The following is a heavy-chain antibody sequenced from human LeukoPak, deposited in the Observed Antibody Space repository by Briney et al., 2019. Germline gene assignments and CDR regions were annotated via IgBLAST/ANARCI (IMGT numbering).Heavy chain of an antibody. V-gene: IGHV4-31*03. CDR1: DGSINSDGYY. J-gene: IGHJ4*02. Sequence: SQTLSLTCTVSDGSINSDGYYWSWVRQLPGKGLDWVGYIHYSGSAYYNPSLRSRVTISVDTSKNQFSLKVTSVTAADTAVYYCAGGASYGSGAPDYWGQGTLVTVSS. CDR2: IHYSGSA. D-gene: IGHD3-10*01. CDR3: AGGASYGSGAPDY.